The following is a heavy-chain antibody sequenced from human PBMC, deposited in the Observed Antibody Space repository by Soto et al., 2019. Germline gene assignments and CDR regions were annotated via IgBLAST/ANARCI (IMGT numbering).Heavy chain of an antibody. Sequence: QVQLVESGGGVVQPGTSLRLSCAASGFTFSRHGMHWVRQTPGKGLEWLAVILNDASGHWYADSVKGRFTISRDNFENTLYLQMNVLRIEHPAMYNCLRDKVYPDNGFDYSGQGTLVTVSS. J-gene: IGHJ4*02. D-gene: IGHD1-1*01. V-gene: IGHV3-33*01. CDR2: ILNDASGH. CDR3: LRDKVYPDNGFDY. CDR1: GFTFSRHG.